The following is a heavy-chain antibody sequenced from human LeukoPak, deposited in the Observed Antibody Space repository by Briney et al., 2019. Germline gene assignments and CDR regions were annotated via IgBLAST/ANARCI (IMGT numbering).Heavy chain of an antibody. J-gene: IGHJ4*02. D-gene: IGHD2-21*02. Sequence: ASVKVSCKVSGYTLTELSMHWVRQAPGKGLEWMGGFDPEDGETIYAQKFQGRVTMTEDTSTDTAYMELSSLRSEDTAVYYCATQAYCGGDCYAPYYFDYWGQGTLVTVPS. CDR3: ATQAYCGGDCYAPYYFDY. V-gene: IGHV1-24*01. CDR1: GYTLTELS. CDR2: FDPEDGET.